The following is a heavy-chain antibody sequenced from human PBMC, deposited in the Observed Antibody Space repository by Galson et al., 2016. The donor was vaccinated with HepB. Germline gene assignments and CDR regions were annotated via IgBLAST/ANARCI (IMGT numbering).Heavy chain of an antibody. J-gene: IGHJ6*03. CDR2: DSMDGRRK. CDR3: AKGLKAPGYYYYMDV. Sequence: SLRLSCAGSGFIFRNYGMHWVRQAPGKGLEWVAADSMDGRRKFYADSVKGRFTISRDNSKNMLYLQMNSLRTEDTAVYYCAKGLKAPGYYYYMDVWGKGATVTVSS. V-gene: IGHV3-30*18. CDR1: GFIFRNYG. D-gene: IGHD6-19*01.